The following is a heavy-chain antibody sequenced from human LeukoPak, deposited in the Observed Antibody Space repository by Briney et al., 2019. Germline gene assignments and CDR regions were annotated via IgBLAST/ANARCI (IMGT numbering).Heavy chain of an antibody. CDR1: GFTFSSYA. CDR3: ARDQNIVAYYYYGMDV. D-gene: IGHD2/OR15-2a*01. V-gene: IGHV3-30-3*01. CDR2: ISYDGSNK. J-gene: IGHJ6*02. Sequence: GGSLRLSCAASGFTFSSYAMHWVRQAPGKGLEWVAVISYDGSNKYYVDSVKGRFTMSRDNSKNTLYLQMNSLRAEDTAVYYCARDQNIVAYYYYGMDVWGQGTTVTVS.